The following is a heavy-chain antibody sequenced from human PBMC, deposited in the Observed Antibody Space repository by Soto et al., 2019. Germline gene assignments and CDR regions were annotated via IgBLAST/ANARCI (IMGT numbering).Heavy chain of an antibody. V-gene: IGHV4-39*01. D-gene: IGHD3-16*01. CDR1: GGSISSSSYY. CDR3: ARQSYVLRFLRWFDP. J-gene: IGHJ5*02. Sequence: SETLSLTCTVSGGSISSSSYYWGWIRQPPGKGLEWIGSIYYSGSTYYNPSLKSRVTISVDTSKNQFSLKLSSVTAADTAVYYCARQSYVLRFLRWFDPWGQGTLVTVSS. CDR2: IYYSGST.